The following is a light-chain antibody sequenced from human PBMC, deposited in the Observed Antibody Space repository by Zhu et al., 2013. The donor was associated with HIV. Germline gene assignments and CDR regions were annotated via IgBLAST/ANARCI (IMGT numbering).Light chain of an antibody. V-gene: IGLV1-40*01. Sequence: QSVLTQPPSVSGAPGQRVIISCTGSSSNIGAGYDVHWYQQFPETAPKLLIYANSNRPSGVPDRFSGSRSGTSASLGINGLRSEDEADYYCNSHRSGTTLVLFGGGTKVTVL. CDR3: NSHRSGTTLVL. J-gene: IGLJ2*01. CDR2: ANS. CDR1: SSNIGAGYD.